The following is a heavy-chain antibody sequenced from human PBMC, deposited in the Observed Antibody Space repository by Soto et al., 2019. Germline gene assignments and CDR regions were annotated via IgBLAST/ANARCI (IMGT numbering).Heavy chain of an antibody. Sequence: SETLSLTCTVSGGSISSSSYYWGWIRQPPGKGLEWIGSIYYSGSTYYNPSLKSRVTISVDTSKNQFSLKLSSVTAADTAVYYCARLFDWLLSPARDNYYGMDVWGQGTTVTVSS. CDR2: IYYSGST. V-gene: IGHV4-39*01. J-gene: IGHJ6*02. D-gene: IGHD3-9*01. CDR3: ARLFDWLLSPARDNYYGMDV. CDR1: GGSISSSSYY.